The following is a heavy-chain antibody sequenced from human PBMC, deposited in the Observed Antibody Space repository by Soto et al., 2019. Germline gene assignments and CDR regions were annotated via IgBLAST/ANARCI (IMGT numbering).Heavy chain of an antibody. V-gene: IGHV2-5*02. D-gene: IGHD5-18*01. Sequence: QITLKESGPPLVKPTQTLTLTCSLSGFSVSSTGARMGCIRQPPGKALECLALIYWDDDKKYNPSLKSRLTSTKDASENHVVHTVTDVDPADTATYYCFHGTLGSYGHVYFIYWGQGNLVTFSS. CDR3: FHGTLGSYGHVYFIY. CDR1: GFSVSSTGAR. J-gene: IGHJ4*02. CDR2: IYWDDDK.